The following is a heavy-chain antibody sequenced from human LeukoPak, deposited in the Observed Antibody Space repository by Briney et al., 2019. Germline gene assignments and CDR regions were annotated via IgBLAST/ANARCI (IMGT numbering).Heavy chain of an antibody. D-gene: IGHD2-15*01. CDR1: GGSISSSSYY. V-gene: IGHV4-39*01. CDR3: ARQAVVVAALLDC. J-gene: IGHJ4*02. CDR2: IYYSGST. Sequence: PSETLSLTCTVSGGSISSSSYYWGWIRQPPGKGLEWIGHIYYSGSTYYNPSLMSRVTISVDTSKNHFSLKLSAVTAADTAVYYCARQAVVVAALLDCWGQGTLVTVSS.